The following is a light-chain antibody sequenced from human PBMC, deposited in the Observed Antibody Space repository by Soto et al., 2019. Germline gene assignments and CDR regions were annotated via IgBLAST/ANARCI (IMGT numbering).Light chain of an antibody. J-gene: IGKJ1*01. V-gene: IGKV3-20*01. CDR3: HHYGYSLGT. Sequence: ELALTQSRGTPSLSPGEPATLSCRPSQRLTSSYLAGDQQRPGQAPSLLIYGVSSRATGIPDRFSGSGSGTDVTLTITSVEPEDFAVYYCHHYGYSLGTFGQGTKVDIK. CDR2: GVS. CDR1: QRLTSSY.